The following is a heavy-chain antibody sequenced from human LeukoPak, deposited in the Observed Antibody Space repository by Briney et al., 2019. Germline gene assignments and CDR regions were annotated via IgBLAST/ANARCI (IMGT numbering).Heavy chain of an antibody. V-gene: IGHV4-38-2*01. CDR3: ARTFAYANTAMVSDY. CDR1: DYSISSGYY. J-gene: IGHJ4*02. Sequence: SETLSLTCAVSDYSISSGYYWGWLRQPPGKGLEWIGSIFHSGNTYYNPSLKSRVTISVDTSKNQFSLKLSSVTAADTAVYYCARTFAYANTAMVSDYWGQGTLVTVSS. D-gene: IGHD5-18*01. CDR2: IFHSGNT.